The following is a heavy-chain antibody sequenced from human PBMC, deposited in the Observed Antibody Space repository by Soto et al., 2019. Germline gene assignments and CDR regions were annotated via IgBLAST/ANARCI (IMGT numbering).Heavy chain of an antibody. CDR2: MHYTGFS. D-gene: IGHD2-2*01. V-gene: IGHV4-59*02. J-gene: IGHJ4*02. Sequence: SETLSLTCSFSGDSVTSHYLTWFRQSPEKGLEWIGYMHYTGFSNYNPSLKSRLTISVDTSENQFSLKLTSVTAADTAVYYCARVGYCSSTPCWPIGYFEYWGQGTLVTVS. CDR1: GDSVTSHY. CDR3: ARVGYCSSTPCWPIGYFEY.